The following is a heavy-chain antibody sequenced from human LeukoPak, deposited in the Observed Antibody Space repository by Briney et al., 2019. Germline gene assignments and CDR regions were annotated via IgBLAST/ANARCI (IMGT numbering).Heavy chain of an antibody. CDR2: IRFDGSYK. CDR1: GFTFNSYG. CDR3: AKDNIVVVPAAIHRYFDY. V-gene: IGHV3-30*02. D-gene: IGHD2-2*01. Sequence: GGTLRLSCAASGFTFNSYGMHWVRQAPGKGLEWVAFIRFDGSYKSYSDSVKGQFNISRDNSKNTLDLQMDRLRAEDTAVYYCAKDNIVVVPAAIHRYFDYWGQGTLVTVSS. J-gene: IGHJ4*02.